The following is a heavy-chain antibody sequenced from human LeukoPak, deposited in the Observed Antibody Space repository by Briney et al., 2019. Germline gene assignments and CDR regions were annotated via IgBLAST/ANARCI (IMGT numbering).Heavy chain of an antibody. CDR2: ITGSGVST. Sequence: GGSLRLSCAASGFTFSSYAMNWVRQAPGKGLEWVSIITGSGVSTDYADSVKGRFIISRDNSKNTLYLQMNSLRVEDTAVYYCAKLAVGDFPDYWGQGTLVTVSS. J-gene: IGHJ4*02. CDR3: AKLAVGDFPDY. V-gene: IGHV3-23*01. D-gene: IGHD3-10*01. CDR1: GFTFSSYA.